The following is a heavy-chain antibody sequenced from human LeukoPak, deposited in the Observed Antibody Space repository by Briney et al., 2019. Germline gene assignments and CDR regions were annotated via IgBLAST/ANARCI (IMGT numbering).Heavy chain of an antibody. V-gene: IGHV3-11*01. D-gene: IGHD2-2*01. CDR1: GFTFSDYY. J-gene: IGHJ5*02. CDR3: ARDLGSSTSPNWFDP. Sequence: GGSLRLSCAASGFTFSDYYMSWIRQAPGKGLEWVSYISSSGSTIYYADSVKGRFTISRDNAKNSLYLQMNSLRAEDTAVYYCARDLGSSTSPNWFDPWGQGTPVTVSS. CDR2: ISSSGSTI.